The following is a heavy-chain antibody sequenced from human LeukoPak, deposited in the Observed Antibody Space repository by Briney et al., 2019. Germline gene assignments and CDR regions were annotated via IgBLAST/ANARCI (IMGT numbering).Heavy chain of an antibody. Sequence: SETLSLTCPVSGDSISSGTYCWNWVRQPAGKGLEWIGRICASGSTDYNPSLKSRVTMSVDTSKNQFSLKLSSVTAADTAVYYCARGNFRGSSWYLDYWGQGTLVTVSS. D-gene: IGHD6-13*01. CDR3: ARGNFRGSSWYLDY. J-gene: IGHJ4*02. CDR2: ICASGST. V-gene: IGHV4-61*02. CDR1: GDSISSGTYC.